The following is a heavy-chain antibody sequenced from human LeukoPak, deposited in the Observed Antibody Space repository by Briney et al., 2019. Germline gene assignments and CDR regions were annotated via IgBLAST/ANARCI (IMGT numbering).Heavy chain of an antibody. Sequence: PGGSLRLSCAASGFSFTNYAMTWVRQAPGKGLEWVSSISGSGGSTYYAGSVKGRFTISRDNSKNTLYLQVNSLRAEDTAVYYCGKSFSVYHSSGYYHFDYWGQGTLVTVSS. V-gene: IGHV3-23*01. CDR3: GKSFSVYHSSGYYHFDY. CDR1: GFSFTNYA. D-gene: IGHD3-22*01. J-gene: IGHJ4*02. CDR2: ISGSGGST.